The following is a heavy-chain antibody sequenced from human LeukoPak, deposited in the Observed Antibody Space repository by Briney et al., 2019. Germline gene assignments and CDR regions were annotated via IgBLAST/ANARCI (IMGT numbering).Heavy chain of an antibody. V-gene: IGHV3-21*01. CDR1: GFTFSSYS. CDR2: ISSSSSYI. CDR3: ARVRARLRLNDALDI. Sequence: GGSLRLSCAASGFTFSSYSMNWVRQAPGKGLEWVSSISSSSSYIYYADSVKGRFTISRDNAKNSLYLQMNSLRAEDTAVYYCARVRARLRLNDALDIWGQGTMVTVSS. D-gene: IGHD2-21*01. J-gene: IGHJ3*02.